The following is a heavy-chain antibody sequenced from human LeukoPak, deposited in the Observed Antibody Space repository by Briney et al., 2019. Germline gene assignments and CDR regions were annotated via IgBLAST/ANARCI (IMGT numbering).Heavy chain of an antibody. CDR2: INHSGST. J-gene: IGHJ4*02. CDR3: ARVRGYYYGSGSKNLYYFDY. D-gene: IGHD3-10*01. CDR1: GGSSSGYY. Sequence: PSETLSLTCAVYGGSSSGYYWSWIRQPPGKGLEWIEEINHSGSTNYNPSLKSRVTISVDTSKNQFSLKLSSVTAADTAVYYCARVRGYYYGSGSKNLYYFDYWGQGTLVTVSS. V-gene: IGHV4-34*01.